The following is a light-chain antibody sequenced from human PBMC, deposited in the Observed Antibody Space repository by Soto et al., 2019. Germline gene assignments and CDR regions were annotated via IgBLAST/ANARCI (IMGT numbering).Light chain of an antibody. CDR1: SSDVGSYNL. CDR2: EVS. Sequence: QSALTQPASVSGSPGQSITISCTGTSSDVGSYNLVSWYQQHPGKAPKLMIYEVSKRPSGVSNRFSGSKSGNTASLTISGLQAEDEADYYCCSYAGSSTRRVFGIGTKVTVL. CDR3: CSYAGSSTRRV. V-gene: IGLV2-23*02. J-gene: IGLJ1*01.